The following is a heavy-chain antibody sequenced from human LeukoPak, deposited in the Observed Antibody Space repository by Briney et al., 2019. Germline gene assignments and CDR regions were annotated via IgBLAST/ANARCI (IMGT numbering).Heavy chain of an antibody. CDR3: ARDLPSSGYWYRDAFDI. Sequence: KPGGSLRLSCAASGFTFSSYGMHWVRQAPGKGLEWVAFIRYDGSNKYYADSVKGRFTISRDNVKNSLFLQMNSLRVEDTAMYYCARDLPSSGYWYRDAFDIWGQGTMVTVSS. V-gene: IGHV3-30*02. CDR1: GFTFSSYG. D-gene: IGHD3-22*01. J-gene: IGHJ3*02. CDR2: IRYDGSNK.